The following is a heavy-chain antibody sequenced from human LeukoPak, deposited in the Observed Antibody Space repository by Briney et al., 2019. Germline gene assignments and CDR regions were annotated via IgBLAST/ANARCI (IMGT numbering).Heavy chain of an antibody. V-gene: IGHV3-23*01. J-gene: IGHJ6*03. CDR2: ISGGGGST. Sequence: PGGSLRLSCAASGFTFNNYGMNWVRQAPGKGLEWVSGISGGGGSTYYADSVKGRFTISRDNSKNTLYLQMNSLRAEDTAVYYCAKIGMDYYDSSGYYYDYYYYYMDVWGKGTTVTISS. D-gene: IGHD3-22*01. CDR3: AKIGMDYYDSSGYYYDYYYYYMDV. CDR1: GFTFNNYG.